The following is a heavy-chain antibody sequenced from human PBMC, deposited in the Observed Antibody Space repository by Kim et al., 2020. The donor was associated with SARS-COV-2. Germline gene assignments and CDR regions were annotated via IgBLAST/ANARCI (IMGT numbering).Heavy chain of an antibody. Sequence: ASVKVSCKASGYTFTGYYMHWVRQAPGQGLEWMGRINPNSGGTNYAQKFQGRVTMTRDTSISTAYMELSRLRSDDTAVYYCARAFAGYFDWWTPDYWGQGTLVTVSS. CDR3: ARAFAGYFDWWTPDY. D-gene: IGHD3-9*01. J-gene: IGHJ4*02. CDR2: INPNSGGT. CDR1: GYTFTGYY. V-gene: IGHV1-2*06.